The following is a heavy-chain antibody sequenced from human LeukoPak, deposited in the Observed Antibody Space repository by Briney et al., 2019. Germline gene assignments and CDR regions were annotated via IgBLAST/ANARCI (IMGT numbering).Heavy chain of an antibody. Sequence: PGGSLRLSCAASGFTVTSTFMAWVRQAPGKGLECVSGIYGGGRTYYADSVKGRFTISRDNSKNTLFLQMDSLRAEDTAVYYCAKDTSIGKYCTSGVCSPFDYWGQGTLVTVSS. CDR2: IYGGGRT. CDR1: GFTVTSTF. J-gene: IGHJ4*02. D-gene: IGHD2-8*01. V-gene: IGHV3-53*01. CDR3: AKDTSIGKYCTSGVCSPFDY.